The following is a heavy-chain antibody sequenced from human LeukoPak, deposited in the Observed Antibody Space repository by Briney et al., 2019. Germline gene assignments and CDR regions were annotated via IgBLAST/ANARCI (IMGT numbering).Heavy chain of an antibody. D-gene: IGHD3-22*01. J-gene: IGHJ4*02. CDR3: ARDGSRYYDSSGYYYVRGVFDY. V-gene: IGHV4-38-2*02. CDR1: GYSISNGYY. Sequence: SETLSLTCTVSGYSISNGYYWGWIRQPPGKGLEWVGSIYHRGSTYYNPSLRSRVTISLDRSKKKFSLKLTSVTAADTAVYYCARDGSRYYDSSGYYYVRGVFDYWGQGTLVTVSS. CDR2: IYHRGST.